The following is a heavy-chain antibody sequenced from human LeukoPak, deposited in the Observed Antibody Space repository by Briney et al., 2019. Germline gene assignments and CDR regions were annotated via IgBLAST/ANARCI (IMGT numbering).Heavy chain of an antibody. CDR2: IYYTGKT. CDR1: GGSISSSSYF. CDR3: AGVGSCGGGSCAWDY. J-gene: IGHJ4*02. Sequence: KASETLSLTCTVSGGSISSSSYFWGWIRQPPGKGLECIAIIYYTGKTHYNPSLRSRVTISVDTSKNQFSLKLSSMTAADTALYYCAGVGSCGGGSCAWDYWGLGTLVTVSS. V-gene: IGHV4-39*01. D-gene: IGHD2-15*01.